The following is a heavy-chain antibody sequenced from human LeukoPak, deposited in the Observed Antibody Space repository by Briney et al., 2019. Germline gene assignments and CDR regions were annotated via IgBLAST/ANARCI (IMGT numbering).Heavy chain of an antibody. J-gene: IGHJ4*02. CDR1: GFTFSSFS. D-gene: IGHD3-3*01. CDR2: ISSSSNTI. CDR3: ARGGTVWSGYSSFDY. V-gene: IGHV3-48*01. Sequence: PGGSLRLSCAASGFTFSSFSMNWVRQAPGKGLEWVSYISSSSNTIYYADSVKGRFTISRDNAKNSLYLQMNSLRAEDTAVYYCARGGTVWSGYSSFDYWGQGTLVTVSS.